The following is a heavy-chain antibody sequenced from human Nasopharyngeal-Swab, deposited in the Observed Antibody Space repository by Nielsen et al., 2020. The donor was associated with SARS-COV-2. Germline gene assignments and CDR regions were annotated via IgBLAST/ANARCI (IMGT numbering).Heavy chain of an antibody. CDR3: ARFSGPMVV. Sequence: LRLSCTLSGGSISSGGYYWSWIRQHPGKGLEWIGYIYYSGSTYYNPSLKSLVTISVDTSKNQFSLNLSSVTAADTAMYYCARFSGPMVVWGKGTTVTVSS. V-gene: IGHV4-31*01. CDR1: GGSISSGGYY. D-gene: IGHD1-26*01. CDR2: IYYSGST. J-gene: IGHJ6*03.